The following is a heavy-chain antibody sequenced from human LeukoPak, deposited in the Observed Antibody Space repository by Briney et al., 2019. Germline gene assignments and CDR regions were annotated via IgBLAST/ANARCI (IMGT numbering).Heavy chain of an antibody. V-gene: IGHV4-34*01. D-gene: IGHD2-2*01. CDR2: INHSGST. Sequence: PSETLSLTCAVYGGSFSGYYWSWIRQPPGKGLEWIGEINHSGSTNYNPSLKSRVTISVDTSKNQFSLQLSSVTAADTAVYYCARGPTYQPIDSWGQGTLVTVSS. CDR1: GGSFSGYY. J-gene: IGHJ4*02. CDR3: ARGPTYQPIDS.